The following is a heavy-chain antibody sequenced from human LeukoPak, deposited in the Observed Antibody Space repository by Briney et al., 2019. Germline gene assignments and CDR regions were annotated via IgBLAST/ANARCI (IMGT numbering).Heavy chain of an antibody. CDR1: GCTFSSYA. D-gene: IGHD2-15*01. CDR2: IIPIFCTA. CDR3: ARSPGLHCSGVSCYYMDV. J-gene: IGHJ6*03. V-gene: IGHV1-69*05. Sequence: ASVNVSCKSSGCTFSSYAFNWVRQARGQELERMGGIIPIFCTANYAQKFQGRLTITTDESTSTAYMELSSLRSEYTAVYYCARSPGLHCSGVSCYYMDVWGKGTTVSVS.